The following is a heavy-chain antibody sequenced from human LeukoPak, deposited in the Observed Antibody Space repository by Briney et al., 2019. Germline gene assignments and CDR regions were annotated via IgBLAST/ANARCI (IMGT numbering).Heavy chain of an antibody. CDR3: ARGLGDRTGTTPNWFDP. CDR2: INPNGGDT. D-gene: IGHD1-1*01. CDR1: GYTFTAYY. V-gene: IGHV1-2*06. Sequence: RASVKVSCKASGYTFTAYYMHWVRQAPGQGLEWMGRINPNGGDTNYAQKFQGRVTLTRDTSISTAYMELSRLRSDDTAVYYCARGLGDRTGTTPNWFDPWGQGTLVTVSS. J-gene: IGHJ5*02.